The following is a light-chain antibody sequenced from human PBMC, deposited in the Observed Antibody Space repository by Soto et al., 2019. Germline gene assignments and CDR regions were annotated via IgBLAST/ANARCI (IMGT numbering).Light chain of an antibody. V-gene: IGLV2-23*02. CDR3: CSYAGSSTR. J-gene: IGLJ3*02. Sequence: QSALTQPASVSGSPGQSITVSCIGTSGDIGTYNLVSWYQQYPGKAPQLMIFEVNKRPSGVSNRFSGSKSGNTASLTISGLQAEDEADYYCCSYAGSSTRFGGGTKLTVL. CDR1: SGDIGTYNL. CDR2: EVN.